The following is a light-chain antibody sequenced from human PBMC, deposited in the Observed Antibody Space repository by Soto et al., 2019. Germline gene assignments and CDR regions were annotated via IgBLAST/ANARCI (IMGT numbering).Light chain of an antibody. CDR2: DAS. Sequence: EIVLTQSPATLSLSPGERATLSCRASQSVSSYLAWYQQKPGQAPRLLIYDASNRATGIPARFSGSGSGTEFTLTISSLEPEDFAVYYCQQRSNWPSLTGGGGTKVEIK. J-gene: IGKJ4*01. CDR3: QQRSNWPSLT. CDR1: QSVSSY. V-gene: IGKV3-11*01.